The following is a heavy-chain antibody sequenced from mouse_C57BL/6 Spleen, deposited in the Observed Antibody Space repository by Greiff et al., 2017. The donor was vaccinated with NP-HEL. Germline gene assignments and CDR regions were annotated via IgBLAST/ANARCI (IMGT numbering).Heavy chain of an antibody. CDR2: INPSSGYT. CDR1: GYTFTSYW. CDR3: ARWGTETTWFAY. D-gene: IGHD4-1*01. J-gene: IGHJ3*01. Sequence: VKLVESGAELAKPGASVKLSCKASGYTFTSYWMHWVKQRPGQGLEWIGYINPSSGYTKYNQKFKGKATLTAEKSSSTAYMPRSSLTYEDSAVYYCARWGTETTWFAYWGQGTLVTVSA. V-gene: IGHV1-7*01.